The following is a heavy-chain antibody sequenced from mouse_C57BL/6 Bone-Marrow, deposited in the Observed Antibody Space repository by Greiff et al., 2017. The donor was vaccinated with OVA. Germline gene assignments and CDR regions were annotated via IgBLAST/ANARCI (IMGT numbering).Heavy chain of an antibody. CDR3: PRCDYSSRFAY. V-gene: IGHV1-64*01. J-gene: IGHJ3*01. CDR2: IHPNSGST. Sequence: QVQLQQPGAELVKPGASVKVSCKASGYTFTSYWMHWVKQRPGQGLEWIGMIHPNSGSTNYNEKFKSKATLTVDKSSSTAYMQLSSLTSEDSAVYYCPRCDYSSRFAYWGQRTLVIVSA. D-gene: IGHD2-4*01. CDR1: GYTFTSYW.